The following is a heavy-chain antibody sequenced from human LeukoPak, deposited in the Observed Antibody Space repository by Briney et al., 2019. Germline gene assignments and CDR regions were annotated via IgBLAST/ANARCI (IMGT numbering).Heavy chain of an antibody. J-gene: IGHJ6*03. CDR3: ARHGHCTNGVCYSNYYYYMGV. V-gene: IGHV1-69*13. CDR2: IIPIFGTA. CDR1: GGTFSSYA. Sequence: ASVKVSCKASGGTFSSYAISWVRQAPGQGLEWMGGIIPIFGTANYAQKFQGRVTITADESTSTAYMELSSLRSEDTAVYYCARHGHCTNGVCYSNYYYYMGVWGKGTTVTVSS. D-gene: IGHD2-8*01.